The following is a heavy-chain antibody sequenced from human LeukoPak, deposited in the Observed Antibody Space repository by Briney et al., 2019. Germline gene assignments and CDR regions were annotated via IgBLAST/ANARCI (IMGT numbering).Heavy chain of an antibody. J-gene: IGHJ4*02. Sequence: GRSLRLSCAASGFTFSSYGMHWVRQAPGKGLEWVAVISYDGSNKCYADSVKGRFTISRDNSKNTLYLQMNSLRAEDTAVYYCARDKDSSGYYYGYFDYWGQGTLVTVSS. CDR2: ISYDGSNK. V-gene: IGHV3-30*03. CDR1: GFTFSSYG. CDR3: ARDKDSSGYYYGYFDY. D-gene: IGHD3-22*01.